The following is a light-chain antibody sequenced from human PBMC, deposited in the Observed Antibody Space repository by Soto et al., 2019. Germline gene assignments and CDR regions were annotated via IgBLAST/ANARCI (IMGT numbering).Light chain of an antibody. CDR1: SSNIGAGYD. Sequence: QSVQTQPPSVSGAPGQRVTISCTGSSSNIGAGYDVHWYQQLPGTAPKLLIYVNSNRPSGVPDRFSGSKSGTSASLAITGLQAEDEADYYCQSYDSSLSALFGGGTKVTVL. CDR3: QSYDSSLSAL. J-gene: IGLJ3*02. V-gene: IGLV1-40*01. CDR2: VNS.